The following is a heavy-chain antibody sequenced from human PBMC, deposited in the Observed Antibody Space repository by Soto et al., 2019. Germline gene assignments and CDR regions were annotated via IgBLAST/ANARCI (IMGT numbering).Heavy chain of an antibody. CDR1: GYTFTSYG. V-gene: IGHV1-18*01. J-gene: IGHJ4*02. D-gene: IGHD3-10*01. CDR3: ARGAFGEVSFDY. Sequence: ASVKVACTASGYTFTSYGISWVRKAPGQGLEWMGWIRTSNANTNYAKNLQGRVTMTTDTSTSTAYMELRSLRSDDTAVYYCARGAFGEVSFDYWGQGTQVTVSS. CDR2: IRTSNANT.